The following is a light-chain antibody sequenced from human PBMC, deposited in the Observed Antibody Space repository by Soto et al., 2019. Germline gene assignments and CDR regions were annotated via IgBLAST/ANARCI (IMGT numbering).Light chain of an antibody. Sequence: EIVLTQSPGTLSLSPGERTTLSCRASQSINSNFLAWYQQKPGQAPRLLIYDTSTRATGIPDRFSGSGSGTVFTLPISRLEPEDFAVYYCQQYATSSPRYTFGPGTRLEIK. CDR3: QQYATSSPRYT. V-gene: IGKV3-20*01. J-gene: IGKJ2*01. CDR1: QSINSNF. CDR2: DTS.